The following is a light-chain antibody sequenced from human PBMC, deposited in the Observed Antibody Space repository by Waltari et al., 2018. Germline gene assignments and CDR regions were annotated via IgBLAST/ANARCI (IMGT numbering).Light chain of an antibody. Sequence: IVFTQSPGILSFSPGERANLPCRASQSVGTYLAWYQQGPVQAPSILNYDASYRATGIPARFSGSGSETDFTLTISSLQPEDFAGDYCQQRRSWPLTFGGGTRVQI. V-gene: IGKV3-11*01. CDR3: QQRRSWPLT. CDR2: DAS. CDR1: QSVGTY. J-gene: IGKJ4*01.